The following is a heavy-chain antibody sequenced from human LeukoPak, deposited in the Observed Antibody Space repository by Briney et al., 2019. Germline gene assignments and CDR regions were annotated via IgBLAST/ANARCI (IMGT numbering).Heavy chain of an antibody. CDR1: GFTFSDYP. D-gene: IGHD7-27*01. CDR2: IRGSGPGSGSGV. Sequence: GGSLRLSCAASGFTFSDYPMNWVRQAPGKGLEWISNIRGSGPGSGSGVYYADSVRGRFTISRDDAKNSLFLQMNSLRADDTAFNYCARDDNWGFDYWGQGALVTVSS. V-gene: IGHV3-48*04. CDR3: ARDDNWGFDY. J-gene: IGHJ4*02.